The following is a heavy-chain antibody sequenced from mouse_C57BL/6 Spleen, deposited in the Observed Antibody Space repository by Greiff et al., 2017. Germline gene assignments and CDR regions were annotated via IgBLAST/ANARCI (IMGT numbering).Heavy chain of an antibody. CDR1: GFTFTAYY. CDR3: AVWRSPGANLDPYFDF. CDR2: IRNKANGYTT. D-gene: IGHD4-1*01. V-gene: IGHV7-3*01. Sequence: EVMLVESGGGLVQPGGSLSLSCAASGFTFTAYYMSWVRQPPGKALEWLGFIRNKANGYTTEYSASVKGRFTISRDNSQSILYLQMNALRAEDSATYYCAVWRSPGANLDPYFDFWGTGTTVTVSS. J-gene: IGHJ1*03.